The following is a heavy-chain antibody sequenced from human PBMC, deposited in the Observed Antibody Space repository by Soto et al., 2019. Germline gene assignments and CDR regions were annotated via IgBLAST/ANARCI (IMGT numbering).Heavy chain of an antibody. J-gene: IGHJ6*02. CDR3: ARDWPTRTWYLSGERYYHYGRDV. V-gene: IGHV6-1*01. CDR2: TYYRSKWYN. CDR1: GDSVSSNSAA. Sequence: LPQTLSLTCVISGDSVSSNSAAWNWFRQSPSRGLEWLGRTYYRSKWYNDYGISVKSRMTINPDTSKNQFSLQLNSVTPDDTAEDCCARDWPTRTWYLSGERYYHYGRDVRGQGTTGAIAS. D-gene: IGHD6-13*01.